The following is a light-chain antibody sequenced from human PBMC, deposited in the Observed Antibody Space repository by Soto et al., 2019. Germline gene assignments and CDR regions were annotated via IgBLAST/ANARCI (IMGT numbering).Light chain of an antibody. CDR3: QSYDSSLSGFVV. V-gene: IGLV1-40*01. CDR1: SSNIGAGYD. Sequence: QSVLTQPPSVSGAPGQRVTISRTGSSSNIGAGYDVHWYQQLPGTAPKLLIYGNSNRPSRVPDRFSGSKSGTSASLAITGLQAEDEADYYCQSYDSSLSGFVVFGGGTQLTVL. CDR2: GNS. J-gene: IGLJ2*01.